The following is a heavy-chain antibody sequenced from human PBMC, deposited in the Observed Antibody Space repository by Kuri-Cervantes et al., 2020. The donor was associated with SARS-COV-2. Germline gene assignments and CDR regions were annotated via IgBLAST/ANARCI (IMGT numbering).Heavy chain of an antibody. V-gene: IGHV3-53*01. J-gene: IGHJ4*02. CDR1: GFTVSTNY. CDR2: IYSGGTT. CDR3: ARDLYYYDSSGYYDY. D-gene: IGHD3-22*01. Sequence: GESLKISCAASGFTVSTNYMSWVRQAPGKGLEWVSIIYSGGTTYYADSVKGRFTISRDNAKNSLYLQMNSLRAEDTAVYYCARDLYYYDSSGYYDYWGQGTLVTVSS.